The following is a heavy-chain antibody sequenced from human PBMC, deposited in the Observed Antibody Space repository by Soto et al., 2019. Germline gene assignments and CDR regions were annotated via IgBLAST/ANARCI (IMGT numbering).Heavy chain of an antibody. CDR1: GASISSSSYT. Sequence: SETLSLTCTVSGASISSSSYTWGWIRQPPGKGLEWIGSIYYSGTTYYNPSLNSRVTVSVDTSKNQFSLKVTSGTAADTAVYYCARLHGYCSSSSCHGHYAMDFWGQGTTVTVAS. V-gene: IGHV4-39*01. CDR2: IYYSGTT. CDR3: ARLHGYCSSSSCHGHYAMDF. J-gene: IGHJ6*02. D-gene: IGHD2-2*01.